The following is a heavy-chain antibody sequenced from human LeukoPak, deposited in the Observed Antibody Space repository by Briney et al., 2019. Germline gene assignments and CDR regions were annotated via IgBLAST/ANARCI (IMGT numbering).Heavy chain of an antibody. Sequence: SETLSLTCTVSGGSISSYYWSWIRQPPGKGLEWIGYIYYSGSTNYNPSLKSRVTISVDTSKNQFCLKMSSVTAADTAVYYCARPPAYYYYYYYMDVWGKGTTVTVSS. CDR3: ARPPAYYYYYYYMDV. J-gene: IGHJ6*03. CDR2: IYYSGST. CDR1: GGSISSYY. D-gene: IGHD3-16*01. V-gene: IGHV4-59*12.